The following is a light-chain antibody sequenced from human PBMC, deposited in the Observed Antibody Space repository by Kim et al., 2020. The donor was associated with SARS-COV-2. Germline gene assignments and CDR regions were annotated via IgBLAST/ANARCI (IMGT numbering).Light chain of an antibody. V-gene: IGKV3-15*01. CDR1: QSVSSN. CDR3: QQYNNWPPLYT. CDR2: GAS. J-gene: IGKJ2*01. Sequence: EIVMTQSPATLSVSPGERATLSCRASQSVSSNLAWYQQKPGQAPRLLIYGASTRATGIPARFSGSGSGTEFTLTNSSLQSEDFAVYYCQQYNNWPPLYTCGQGTKLEI.